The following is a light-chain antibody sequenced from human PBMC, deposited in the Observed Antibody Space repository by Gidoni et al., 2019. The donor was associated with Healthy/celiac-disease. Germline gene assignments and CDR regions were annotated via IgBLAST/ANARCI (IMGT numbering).Light chain of an antibody. V-gene: IGLV1-44*01. CDR1: SSNNGSNT. CDR3: AAWDDSLTVV. CDR2: SNN. Sequence: SALTQPPSASGTPGQRVTISCSGSSSNNGSNTVNWYHQLPGTAPKLLIYSNNQRPSGVPDRFSGSKSGTSASLAISGLQSEEEADYYCAAWDDSLTVVFGGGTKLTV. J-gene: IGLJ2*01.